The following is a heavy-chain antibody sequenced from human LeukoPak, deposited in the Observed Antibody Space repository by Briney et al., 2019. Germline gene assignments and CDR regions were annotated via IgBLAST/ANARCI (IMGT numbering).Heavy chain of an antibody. D-gene: IGHD3-22*01. V-gene: IGHV4-59*12. CDR1: GGSISSYY. CDR3: ATTFYYDSSGYIPDALDI. Sequence: PSETLSLTCTVSGGSISSYYWSWIRQPPGKGLEWIGYIYYSGSTNYNASLKSRVTISVDTSKNQFSLKLSSVTAADTAVYYCATTFYYDSSGYIPDALDIWGQGTMVTVSP. J-gene: IGHJ3*02. CDR2: IYYSGST.